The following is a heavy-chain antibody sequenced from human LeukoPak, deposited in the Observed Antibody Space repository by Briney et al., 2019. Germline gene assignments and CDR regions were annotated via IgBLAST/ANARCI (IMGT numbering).Heavy chain of an antibody. Sequence: PGGSLRLSCAASGFTFSSYSMNWVRQAPGKGLEWVANIKQDGSEKNYVNSVEGRFTISRDNARNSVYLQMNGLRDDDTAVYYCAGGMGYITDYWGQGVLVTVSS. D-gene: IGHD1-1*01. V-gene: IGHV3-7*01. CDR3: AGGMGYITDY. CDR2: IKQDGSEK. J-gene: IGHJ4*02. CDR1: GFTFSSYS.